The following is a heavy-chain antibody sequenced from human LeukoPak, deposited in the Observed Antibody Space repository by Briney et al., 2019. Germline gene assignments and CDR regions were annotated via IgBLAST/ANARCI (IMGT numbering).Heavy chain of an antibody. D-gene: IGHD6-19*01. J-gene: IGHJ4*02. CDR1: GFTFIDYD. Sequence: GGSLRLSCAASGFTFIDYDMHWVRQVIGKGLEWVSAIGIRGDTHYSGSVKGRFTISRENTESSLYLQMNSLRAEDTAVYYCARGGIQVSGIDEFDYWGQGTLVTVSS. CDR2: IGIRGDT. CDR3: ARGGIQVSGIDEFDY. V-gene: IGHV3-13*01.